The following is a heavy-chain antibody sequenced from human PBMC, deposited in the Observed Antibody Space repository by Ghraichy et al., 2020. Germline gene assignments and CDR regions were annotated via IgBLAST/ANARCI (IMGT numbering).Heavy chain of an antibody. CDR1: GFSFSTYS. CDR3: ARSVPNHHPDY. J-gene: IGHJ4*02. Sequence: GGSLRLSCAASGFSFSTYSMTWVRQAPGKGLEWVSSISSSSSYIFYADSVKGRFTISRDNAKNSLYLQMNSLRAEDTAVYYCARSVPNHHPDYWGQGTLVTVSS. V-gene: IGHV3-21*01. CDR2: ISSSSSYI. D-gene: IGHD1-14*01.